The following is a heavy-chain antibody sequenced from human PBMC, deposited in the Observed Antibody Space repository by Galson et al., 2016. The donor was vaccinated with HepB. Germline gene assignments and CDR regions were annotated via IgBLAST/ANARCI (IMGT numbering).Heavy chain of an antibody. CDR2: INQAGSET. CDR1: GLTFSDYW. J-gene: IGHJ1*01. V-gene: IGHV3-7*01. Sequence: SLRLSCAVSGLTFSDYWMSWVRQAPGKGLEWVAKINQAGSETYYLDSVKGRFTISRDNAKNSLYLQMNSLRGKDTAVYYCARGWRTYYRYFEHWGQGALVSVSS. CDR3: ARGWRTYYRYFEH. D-gene: IGHD1-26*01.